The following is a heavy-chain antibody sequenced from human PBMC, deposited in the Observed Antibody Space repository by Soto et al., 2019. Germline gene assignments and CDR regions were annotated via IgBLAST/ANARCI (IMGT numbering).Heavy chain of an antibody. Sequence: QVQLVQSASEVMKPGASVKVSCKASGYTFIRYGITWVRQAPGQRLEWMGWISPYNDQTIYAQKLQGRVTMTADTSTRTVNMQLRSLKSDDTAVYYCARGGYYDNVCGKLSHYGLDVWGQGTSVTVSS. J-gene: IGHJ6*02. V-gene: IGHV1-18*01. D-gene: IGHD3-16*01. CDR1: GYTFIRYG. CDR3: ARGGYYDNVCGKLSHYGLDV. CDR2: ISPYNDQT.